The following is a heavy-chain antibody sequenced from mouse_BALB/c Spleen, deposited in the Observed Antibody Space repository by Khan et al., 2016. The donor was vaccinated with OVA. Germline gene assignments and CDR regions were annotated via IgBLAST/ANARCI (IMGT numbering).Heavy chain of an antibody. CDR2: ISSGGSYT. CDR1: GFSFSSYS. CDR3: TRHRSYYGGNPYFDY. V-gene: IGHV5-6-4*01. D-gene: IGHD1-1*01. J-gene: IGHJ2*01. Sequence: VQLKESGGGLVRPGGSLKLSCAASGFSFSSYSMSWVRQTPEKRLEWVATISSGGSYTNYPDSVKGRFTFSRDNATNTLYLQMSSLKSEDTAMYYCTRHRSYYGGNPYFDYWGQGTTLTVSS.